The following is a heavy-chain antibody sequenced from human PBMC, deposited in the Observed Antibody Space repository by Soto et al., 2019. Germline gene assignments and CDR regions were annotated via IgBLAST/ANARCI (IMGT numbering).Heavy chain of an antibody. CDR2: IYYSGST. CDR3: ASTLSSGYLNWFDP. J-gene: IGHJ5*02. Sequence: SETLSLTCTVSGGSISSGGYYWSWIRQHPGKGLEWIGYIYYSGSTYYNPSLKSRVTISVDTSKNQFSLKLSSVTAADTAVYYCASTLSSGYLNWFDPWGQGTLVTVSS. D-gene: IGHD3-22*01. V-gene: IGHV4-31*03. CDR1: GGSISSGGYY.